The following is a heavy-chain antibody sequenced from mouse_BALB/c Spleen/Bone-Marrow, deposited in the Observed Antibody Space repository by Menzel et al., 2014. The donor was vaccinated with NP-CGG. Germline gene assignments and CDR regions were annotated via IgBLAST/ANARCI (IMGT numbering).Heavy chain of an antibody. J-gene: IGHJ2*01. V-gene: IGHV2-6-5*01. CDR2: IWGGGIT. CDR3: AKLGGYFDY. CDR1: GFSLTDYG. D-gene: IGHD4-1*01. Sequence: QVQLQQSGPGLVAPSQSLSITCTVSGFSLTDYGVGWIRQPPGKGLEWLGVIWGGGITYYNSALKSSLTISKDNSKSQVFLKMNSLQTDDTAMYYCAKLGGYFDYWGQGTTLTVSS.